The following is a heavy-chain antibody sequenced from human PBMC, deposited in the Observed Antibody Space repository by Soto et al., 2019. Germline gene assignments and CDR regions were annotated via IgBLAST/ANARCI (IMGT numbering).Heavy chain of an antibody. D-gene: IGHD3-10*01. CDR3: ARHSSGTSFDP. Sequence: SETLSLTCTVSGDSISEYYWSWIRQPPGKGLEWIGYIYYSGSTNSNNPSLKSRVAISVDTSKNEFSLKLSSVTAADTAVYYCARHSSGTSFDPWGQGTLVTVSS. J-gene: IGHJ5*02. CDR1: GDSISEYY. V-gene: IGHV4-59*08. CDR2: IYYSGST.